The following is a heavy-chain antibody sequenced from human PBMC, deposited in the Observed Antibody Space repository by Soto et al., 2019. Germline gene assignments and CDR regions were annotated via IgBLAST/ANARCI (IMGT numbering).Heavy chain of an antibody. Sequence: GGSLRLSCAASGFTFSSYGMHWVRQAPGKGLEWVAVISYDGSNKYYADSVKGRFTISRDNSKNTLYLQMNSLRAEDTAVYYCAKELLWFGELSFTAFDIWGQGTMVTVSS. J-gene: IGHJ3*02. CDR3: AKELLWFGELSFTAFDI. V-gene: IGHV3-30*18. CDR2: ISYDGSNK. D-gene: IGHD3-10*01. CDR1: GFTFSSYG.